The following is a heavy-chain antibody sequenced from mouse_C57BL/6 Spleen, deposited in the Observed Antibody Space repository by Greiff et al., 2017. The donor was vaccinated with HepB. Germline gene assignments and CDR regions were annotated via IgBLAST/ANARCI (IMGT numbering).Heavy chain of an antibody. CDR1: GYTFTDYE. D-gene: IGHD4-1*01. CDR2: IDPETGGT. CDR3: TRWSNWSWFAY. Sequence: VQLQQSGAELVRPGASVTLSCKASGYTFTDYEMHWVKQTPVHGLEWIGAIDPETGGTAYNQKFKGKAILTADKSSSTAYMELRSLTSEDSAVYYCTRWSNWSWFAYWGQGTLVTVSA. J-gene: IGHJ3*01. V-gene: IGHV1-15*01.